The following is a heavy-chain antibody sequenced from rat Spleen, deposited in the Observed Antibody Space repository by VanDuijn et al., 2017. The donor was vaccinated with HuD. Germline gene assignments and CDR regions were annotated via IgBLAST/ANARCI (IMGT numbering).Heavy chain of an antibody. CDR2: ISYASSSI. CDR3: TRVRRVYYWYFDF. Sequence: EVQLVESDGGLVQPGRSLKLSCTASGFTFSDYYMAWVRQAPTTGLEWVATISYASSSINYRDSVKGRFTISRDNAKRTLYLQMDSLRSEDTAIYYCTRVRRVYYWYFDFWGPGTMVTVSS. CDR1: GFTFSDYY. J-gene: IGHJ1*01. D-gene: IGHD1-11*01. V-gene: IGHV5-29*01.